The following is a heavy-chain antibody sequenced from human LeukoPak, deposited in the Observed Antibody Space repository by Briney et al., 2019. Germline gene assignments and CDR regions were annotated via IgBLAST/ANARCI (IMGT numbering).Heavy chain of an antibody. D-gene: IGHD3-22*01. Sequence: SETLYLTCTVSGGSINYYYWSWIRQPPGKGLEYIGYIYSSGSTNYNPSLKSRVTMSVDTSKNQFSLKLSSVTAADTAVYYCARDSRYSDTSGYYYSHYYMDVWGKGTTVTVSS. J-gene: IGHJ6*03. CDR1: GGSINYYY. CDR2: IYSSGST. V-gene: IGHV4-59*01. CDR3: ARDSRYSDTSGYYYSHYYMDV.